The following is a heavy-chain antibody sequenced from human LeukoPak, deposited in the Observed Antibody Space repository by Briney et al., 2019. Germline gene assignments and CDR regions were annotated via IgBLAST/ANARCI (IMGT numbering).Heavy chain of an antibody. D-gene: IGHD5-18*01. CDR2: IRYDGSNK. CDR1: GFTFSSYG. V-gene: IGHV3-30*02. Sequence: GGSLRLSCAASGFTFSSYGMHWVRQAPGKGLEWVAFIRYDGSNKYYADSVKGRFTISRDNSKNTLYLQMNSLRAEDTAVYYCAKDFGYSYGYDYWGQGTLVTVSS. CDR3: AKDFGYSYGYDY. J-gene: IGHJ4*02.